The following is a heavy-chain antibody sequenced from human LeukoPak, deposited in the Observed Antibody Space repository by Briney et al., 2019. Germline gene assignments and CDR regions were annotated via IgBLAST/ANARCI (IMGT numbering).Heavy chain of an antibody. J-gene: IGHJ4*02. Sequence: SQTLSLTCTVSGVSISSGSYYWAWIRQPAGKGLGWIGRIYTTGSTNYNPSFKSRVTISVDTSKNQFSLKLSSVTAADTAVYYCAREGYYDRSGYREYWGQGTLVTVSS. CDR1: GVSISSGSYY. V-gene: IGHV4-61*02. D-gene: IGHD3-22*01. CDR2: IYTTGST. CDR3: AREGYYDRSGYREY.